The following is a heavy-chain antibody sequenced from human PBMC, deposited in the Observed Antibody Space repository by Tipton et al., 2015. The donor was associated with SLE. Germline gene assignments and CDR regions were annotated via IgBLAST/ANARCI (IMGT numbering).Heavy chain of an antibody. CDR2: IYTSGST. Sequence: TLSLTCTVSGGSISSYYWSWIRQPAGKGLEWIGRIYTSGSTNYNPSLKSRVTISVDTSKNQFSLKLSSVTAADTAVYYCARRGYRRHAFDIWGQGTMVPVSS. CDR3: ARRGYRRHAFDI. D-gene: IGHD5-18*01. V-gene: IGHV4-4*07. CDR1: GGSISSYY. J-gene: IGHJ3*02.